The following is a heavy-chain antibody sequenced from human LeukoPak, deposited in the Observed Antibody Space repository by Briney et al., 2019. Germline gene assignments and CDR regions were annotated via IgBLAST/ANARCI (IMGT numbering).Heavy chain of an antibody. Sequence: SETLSLTCTVSGGSISSSSYYWGWIRQPPGKGLEWIGSIYYSGSTYYNPSLKSRVTISVDTSKNQFSLKLSSVTAADTAVYYCARRSGWLFDYWGQGTLVTVSS. CDR1: GGSISSSSYY. D-gene: IGHD5-12*01. CDR3: ARRSGWLFDY. J-gene: IGHJ4*02. V-gene: IGHV4-39*07. CDR2: IYYSGST.